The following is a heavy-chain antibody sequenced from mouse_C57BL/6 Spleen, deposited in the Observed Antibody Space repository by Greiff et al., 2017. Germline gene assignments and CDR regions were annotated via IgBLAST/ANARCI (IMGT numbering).Heavy chain of an antibody. Sequence: VQLQQSGAELVRPGASVKLSCTASGFNIKDDYMHWVKQRPEPGLEWIGWIDPENGDTEYASKFQGQATITADTASNTPYLPLLRLTSEDTAVYYCTSYYNNYYWGQGTTLTVSS. V-gene: IGHV14-4*01. CDR1: GFNIKDDY. CDR2: IDPENGDT. J-gene: IGHJ2*01. CDR3: TSYYNNYY. D-gene: IGHD2-5*01.